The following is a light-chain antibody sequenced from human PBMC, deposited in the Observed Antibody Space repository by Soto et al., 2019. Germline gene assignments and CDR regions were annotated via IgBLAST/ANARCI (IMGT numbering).Light chain of an antibody. CDR3: QQYESYPMT. J-gene: IGKJ4*01. V-gene: IGKV1-5*03. CDR2: KAS. CDR1: QSINSW. Sequence: DSQMTQYPSTLSASVGDRVTITCRASQSINSWLAWYQQKPGKAPKLLISKASTLQSGVPPRFSGSGSGTEFTRTISSLQPDDFATYYCQQYESYPMTFGGGTKVEIK.